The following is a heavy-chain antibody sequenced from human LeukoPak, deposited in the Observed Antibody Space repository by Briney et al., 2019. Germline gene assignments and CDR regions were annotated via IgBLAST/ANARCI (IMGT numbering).Heavy chain of an antibody. CDR2: ISYDGSNK. CDR1: GFTFSSYG. J-gene: IGHJ5*02. V-gene: IGHV3-30*18. D-gene: IGHD1-1*01. Sequence: GRSLRLSCAASGFTFSSYGMHWVRQAPGKGLEWVAVISYDGSNKYYADSVKGRFTISRDNSKNMLYLQMNSLRAEDTAVYYCAKMSWYTKYNWFDPWGQGTLVTVSS. CDR3: AKMSWYTKYNWFDP.